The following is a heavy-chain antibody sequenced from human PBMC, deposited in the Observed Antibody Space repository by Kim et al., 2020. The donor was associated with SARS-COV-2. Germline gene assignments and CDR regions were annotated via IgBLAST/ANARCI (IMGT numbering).Heavy chain of an antibody. D-gene: IGHD3-22*01. CDR2: IYTSGST. V-gene: IGHV4-61*02. J-gene: IGHJ4*02. Sequence: SETLSLTCTVSGGSISSGSYYWSWIRQPAGKGLEWIGRIYTSGSTNYNPSLKSRVTISVDTSKNQFSLKLSSVTAADTAVYYCARVRRVGSSGYLLDYWGQGTLVTVSS. CDR1: GGSISSGSYY. CDR3: ARVRRVGSSGYLLDY.